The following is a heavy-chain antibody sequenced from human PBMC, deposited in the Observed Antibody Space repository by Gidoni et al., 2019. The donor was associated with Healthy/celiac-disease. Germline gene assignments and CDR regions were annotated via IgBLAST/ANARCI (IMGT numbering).Heavy chain of an antibody. CDR2: ISYDGSNK. Sequence: QVQLVESGGGVVQRGRSLRLSCAGSGCTYSSYGMHWVRQAPGKGLEWLAVISYDGSNKYYADSVKGRFTISRDNSKNTLYLQMNSLRAEDTAVYYCAKGQYSSGWYRQWGFDPWGQGTLVTVSS. CDR3: AKGQYSSGWYRQWGFDP. CDR1: GCTYSSYG. J-gene: IGHJ5*02. V-gene: IGHV3-30*18. D-gene: IGHD6-19*01.